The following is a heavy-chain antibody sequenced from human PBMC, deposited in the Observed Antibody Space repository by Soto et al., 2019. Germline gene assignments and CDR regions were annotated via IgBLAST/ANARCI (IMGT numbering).Heavy chain of an antibody. CDR1: GFTFSSYG. V-gene: IGHV3-30*18. CDR3: AKVGDSSGAGIDY. CDR2: ISYDGSNK. Sequence: PGGSLRLSCAASGFTFSSYGMHWVRQAPGKGLEWVAVISYDGSNKYYADSVKGRFTISRDNSKNTLYLQMNSLRAEDTAVYYCAKVGDSSGAGIDYWGQGTLVTVSS. D-gene: IGHD6-19*01. J-gene: IGHJ4*02.